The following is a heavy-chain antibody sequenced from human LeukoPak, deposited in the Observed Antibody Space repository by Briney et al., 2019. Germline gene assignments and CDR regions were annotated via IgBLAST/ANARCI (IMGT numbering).Heavy chain of an antibody. V-gene: IGHV3-23*01. J-gene: IGHJ6*02. D-gene: IGHD4-23*01. CDR2: ISGSGGST. CDR3: AKVDREYAGNSLYYYYGMDV. CDR1: GFTFGSYA. Sequence: GGSLRLSCAASGFTFGSYAMSWVRQAPGKGLEWVATISGSGGSTYYADSVKGRFTISRDNSKNTLYLQMNSLRAEDTAVYYCAKVDREYAGNSLYYYYGMDVWGQGTTVTVSS.